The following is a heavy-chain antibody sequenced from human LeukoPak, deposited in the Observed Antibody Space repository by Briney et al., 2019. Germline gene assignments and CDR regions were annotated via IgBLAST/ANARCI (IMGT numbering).Heavy chain of an antibody. V-gene: IGHV3-23*01. Sequence: GGSLRLSCAASGFTFSTYGMYWVRQAPGKGLEWVSAIGHGGDTYYSDSVKARFTLSRDISKNTLYLQMNSLRAEHTAVYYCAKGSPQYYFDYWGQGTLVTVSS. D-gene: IGHD6-19*01. CDR3: AKGSPQYYFDY. J-gene: IGHJ4*02. CDR2: IGHGGDT. CDR1: GFTFSTYG.